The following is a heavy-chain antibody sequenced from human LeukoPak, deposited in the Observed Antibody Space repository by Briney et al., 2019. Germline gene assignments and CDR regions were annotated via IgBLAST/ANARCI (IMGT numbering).Heavy chain of an antibody. D-gene: IGHD6-25*01. J-gene: IGHJ4*02. CDR2: INPNCGGT. CDR3: ARDVQGQRLKDY. Sequence: ASVTVSCMASGYTFTGYYMHWVRQAPGQGLEWMGWINPNCGGTNYAQKFQGRVTMTRDTSISTAYMELSRLGSDDTAVYYCARDVQGQRLKDYWGQGTLVTGSS. CDR1: GYTFTGYY. V-gene: IGHV1-2*02.